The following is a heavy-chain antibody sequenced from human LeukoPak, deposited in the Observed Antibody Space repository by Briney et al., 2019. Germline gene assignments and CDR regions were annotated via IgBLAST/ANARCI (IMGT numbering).Heavy chain of an antibody. CDR3: ARGPLSKRNWFDP. J-gene: IGHJ5*02. V-gene: IGHV1-8*02. CDR1: GYTFTGYY. Sequence: ASVKVSCKASGYTFTGYYMHWVRQATGQGLEWMGWMNPNSGNTGYAQKFQGRVTMTRNTSISTAYMELSSLRSEDTAVYYCARGPLSKRNWFDPWGQGTLVTVSS. CDR2: MNPNSGNT. D-gene: IGHD2/OR15-2a*01.